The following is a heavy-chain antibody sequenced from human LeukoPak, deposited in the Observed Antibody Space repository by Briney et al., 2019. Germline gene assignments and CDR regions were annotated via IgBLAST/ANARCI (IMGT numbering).Heavy chain of an antibody. V-gene: IGHV3-21*01. J-gene: IGHJ4*02. Sequence: GGSLRLSCAASGFTFGSYSMNWVRQAPGKGLEWVSSISSSSSYIYYADSVKGRFTISRDNAKNSLYLQMNSLRAEDTAVYYCASRQYSSSSFDYWGQGTLVTVSS. CDR3: ASRQYSSSSFDY. CDR1: GFTFGSYS. CDR2: ISSSSSYI. D-gene: IGHD6-6*01.